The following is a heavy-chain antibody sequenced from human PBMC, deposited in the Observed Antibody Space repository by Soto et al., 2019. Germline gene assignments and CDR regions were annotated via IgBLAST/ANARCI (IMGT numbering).Heavy chain of an antibody. CDR2: TYYRSKWFN. CDR1: VDSVSSNSAA. J-gene: IGHJ4*02. D-gene: IGHD3-22*01. CDR3: ARLRDYYDSSGYFSDALDY. Sequence: SQTLSLTCAISVDSVSSNSAAWNWIRQSPSRGLEWLGRTYYRSKWFNDYAASVKSRITINPDTSKNQFSLQLNSVTPEDTAVYFCARLRDYYDSSGYFSDALDYWGQGTLVTVSS. V-gene: IGHV6-1*01.